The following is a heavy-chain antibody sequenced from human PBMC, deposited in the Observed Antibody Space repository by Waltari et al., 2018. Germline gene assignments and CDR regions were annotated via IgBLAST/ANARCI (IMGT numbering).Heavy chain of an antibody. D-gene: IGHD3-10*01. CDR1: GGSISRYY. V-gene: IGHV4-59*01. Sequence: QVQLQESGPGLVKPSETLSLTCTVSGGSISRYYWRWIRQPPGKGLEWIGYIYYSGSTNYNPSLKSRVTISVDTSKNQFSLKLSSVTAADTAVYYCARGITMVRGANYYMDVWGKGTTVTVSS. CDR3: ARGITMVRGANYYMDV. CDR2: IYYSGST. J-gene: IGHJ6*03.